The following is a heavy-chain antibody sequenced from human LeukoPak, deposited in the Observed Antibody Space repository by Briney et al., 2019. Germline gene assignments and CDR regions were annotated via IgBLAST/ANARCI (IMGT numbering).Heavy chain of an antibody. J-gene: IGHJ4*02. Sequence: PGGSLRLSCAASGFTFSSYAMSWVRQAPGKGLEWVSAISISGEYTYYANSVKGRFTISRDTSRNTLYLQMHSLRAEDTAVYYCARLISTSSSRFSDYWGQGTLVTVSS. V-gene: IGHV3-23*01. D-gene: IGHD6-6*01. CDR2: ISISGEYT. CDR3: ARLISTSSSRFSDY. CDR1: GFTFSSYA.